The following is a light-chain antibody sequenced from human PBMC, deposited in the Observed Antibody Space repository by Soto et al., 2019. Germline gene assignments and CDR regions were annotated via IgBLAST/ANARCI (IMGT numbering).Light chain of an antibody. Sequence: QSALTQPASVSGSPGQSITISCTGTSSDVGTYNLVSWYQQCPGKAPKRMIYEGSKRPSGASNRFSGSKSGNTASLTISGLQAEDEADYYCCAYAGSSTHVVFGGGTKLTVL. CDR3: CAYAGSSTHVV. CDR2: EGS. CDR1: SSDVGTYNL. J-gene: IGLJ2*01. V-gene: IGLV2-23*01.